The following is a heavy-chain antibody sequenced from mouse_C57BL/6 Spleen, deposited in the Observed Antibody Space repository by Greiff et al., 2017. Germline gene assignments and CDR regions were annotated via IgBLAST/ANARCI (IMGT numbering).Heavy chain of an antibody. J-gene: IGHJ1*03. CDR2: ITYDGSCT. D-gene: IGHD2-1*01. CDR1: GFTFSDYY. V-gene: IGHV5-16*01. Sequence: DVKLVESEGGLVKPGRSMKLSCTASGFTFSDYYIAWVRQVPEKGLEWVANITYDGSCTYYLDSLKSRFIISRDNAKNILYLQMSSLKSEDTATYYCAREGLLWRNFDVWGTGTTVTVSS. CDR3: AREGLLWRNFDV.